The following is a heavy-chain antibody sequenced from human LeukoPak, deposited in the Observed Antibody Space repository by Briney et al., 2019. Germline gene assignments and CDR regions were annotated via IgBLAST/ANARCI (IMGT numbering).Heavy chain of an antibody. Sequence: PSETLSLTCTVSGGSISSYYWSWIRQPPGKGLEWIGSIYYSGSTNYNPSLKSRVTISVDTSKNQFSLKLSSVTAADTAVYYCASIAAPGIVAFTDNWFDPWGQGTLVAVSS. CDR1: GGSISSYY. V-gene: IGHV4-59*05. D-gene: IGHD6-13*01. CDR2: IYYSGST. J-gene: IGHJ5*02. CDR3: ASIAAPGIVAFTDNWFDP.